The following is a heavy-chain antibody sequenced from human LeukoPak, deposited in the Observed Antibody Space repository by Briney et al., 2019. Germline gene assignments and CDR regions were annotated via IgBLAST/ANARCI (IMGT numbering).Heavy chain of an antibody. D-gene: IGHD1-26*01. CDR3: AREGLGPTFSAWFDP. Sequence: PGGSLRLSCAASGVTFSNYGIHWVHQAPGKGLEWVTVVSNSGTTTYYADFVKGRFTISRDNSKNTLYLQMNSLTSEDTAIYYCAREGLGPTFSAWFDPWGQGTLVTVSS. CDR1: GVTFSNYG. CDR2: VSNSGTTT. V-gene: IGHV3-30*03. J-gene: IGHJ5*02.